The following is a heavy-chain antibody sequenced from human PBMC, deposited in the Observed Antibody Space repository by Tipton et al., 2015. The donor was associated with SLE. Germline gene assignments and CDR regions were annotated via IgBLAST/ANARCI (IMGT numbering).Heavy chain of an antibody. CDR1: GGSFSGYY. CDR2: INHSGST. D-gene: IGHD1-14*01. CDR3: ARDRPDYYFDY. Sequence: TLSLTCAVYGGSFSGYYWSWIRQPPGKGLEWIGEINHSGSTSYNPSLKSRVTISVDTSKNQFSLKLSSVTAADTAVYYCARDRPDYYFDYWGQGILVTVSS. V-gene: IGHV4-34*01. J-gene: IGHJ4*02.